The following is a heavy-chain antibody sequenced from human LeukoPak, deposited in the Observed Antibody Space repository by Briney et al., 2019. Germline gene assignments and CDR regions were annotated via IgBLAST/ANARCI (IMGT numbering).Heavy chain of an antibody. V-gene: IGHV1-69*05. Sequence: SVKVSCKASGGTFSSYAISWVRQAPGQGLEWMGGIIPIFGTANYAQKFQGRVTMTRNTSISTVYMELSSLRYEDTAVYYCARGEYMYGHDIDYWGQGTLVTVSS. CDR1: GGTFSSYA. D-gene: IGHD2/OR15-2a*01. CDR2: IIPIFGTA. CDR3: ARGEYMYGHDIDY. J-gene: IGHJ4*02.